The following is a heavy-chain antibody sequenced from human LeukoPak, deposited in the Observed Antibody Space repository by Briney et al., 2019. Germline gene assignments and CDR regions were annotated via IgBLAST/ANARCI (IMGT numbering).Heavy chain of an antibody. CDR1: GYTFTSYA. D-gene: IGHD1/OR15-1a*01. CDR3: ARDWLGITGTMDYYYGMDV. V-gene: IGHV1-3*01. J-gene: IGHJ6*02. CDR2: INAGNGNT. Sequence: ASVKVSCKASGYTFTSYAMHWVRQAPGQRLEWMGWINAGNGNTKYSQKFQGRVTITRDTSASTAYMELSSLRSEDTAVYYCARDWLGITGTMDYYYGMDVWGQGTTVTVSS.